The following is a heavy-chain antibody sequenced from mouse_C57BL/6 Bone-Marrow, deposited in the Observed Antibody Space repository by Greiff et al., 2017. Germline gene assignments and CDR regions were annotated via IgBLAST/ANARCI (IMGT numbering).Heavy chain of an antibody. D-gene: IGHD1-1*01. Sequence: EVHLVESGGGLVKPGGSLKLSCAASGFTFSDYGMHWVRQAPEQGLEWVAYISSGSSTIYYADTVKGRFTISRDNAKSTLFLQMTSLRSEDTAMYYCARSSYYDYAMDYWGQGTSVTVSS. CDR3: ARSSYYDYAMDY. CDR1: GFTFSDYG. CDR2: ISSGSSTI. J-gene: IGHJ4*01. V-gene: IGHV5-17*01.